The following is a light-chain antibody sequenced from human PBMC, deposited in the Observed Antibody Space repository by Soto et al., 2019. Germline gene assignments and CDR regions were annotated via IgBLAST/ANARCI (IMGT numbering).Light chain of an antibody. CDR2: KAS. CDR1: QTISSW. Sequence: DIQMTQSPSTLSGSVGDRVTITCRASQTISSWLAWYQQKPGKAPKLLIYKASTLKSGVPSRFSGSGSGTEFTLAISRLEPEDFAVYYCQQYGSSGTFGQGTKVDIK. CDR3: QQYGSSGT. V-gene: IGKV1-5*03. J-gene: IGKJ1*01.